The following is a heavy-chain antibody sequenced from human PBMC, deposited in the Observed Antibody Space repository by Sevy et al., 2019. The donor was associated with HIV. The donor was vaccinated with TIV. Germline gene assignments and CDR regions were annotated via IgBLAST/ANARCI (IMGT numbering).Heavy chain of an antibody. V-gene: IGHV3-7*03. Sequence: GGSLRLSCAASGFTISSYWMSWVRQAPGKGLEWVANIKQDGSEKYYVDSVKGGFTISRDNAKNSLYLQMNSLRAEDTDVYYCARDRNSSSWYGYYYYGMDVWGQGTTVTVSS. CDR1: GFTISSYW. J-gene: IGHJ6*02. D-gene: IGHD6-13*01. CDR2: IKQDGSEK. CDR3: ARDRNSSSWYGYYYYGMDV.